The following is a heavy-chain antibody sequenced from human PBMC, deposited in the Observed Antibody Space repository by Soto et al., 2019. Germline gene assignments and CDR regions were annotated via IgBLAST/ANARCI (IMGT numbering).Heavy chain of an antibody. CDR1: GAPFSNFA. CDR3: ASRPRYCDGGNCYSPFDY. D-gene: IGHD2-15*01. V-gene: IGHV1-69*01. J-gene: IGHJ4*02. Sequence: QVQLVQSGAEVKKPGSSVKVSCKASGAPFSNFAFSWVRQAPGQGLEWVGGVIPIFYTTDYAQKFHGRVTITADESTSTAYMELSSLRSEDTAVYYCASRPRYCDGGNCYSPFDYWGQGTLVTVSS. CDR2: VIPIFYTT.